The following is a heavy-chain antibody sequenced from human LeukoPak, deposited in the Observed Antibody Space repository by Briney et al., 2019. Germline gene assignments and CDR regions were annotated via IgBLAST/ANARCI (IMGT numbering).Heavy chain of an antibody. J-gene: IGHJ6*03. V-gene: IGHV4-34*01. CDR2: INDSGTI. Sequence: SETLSLTCAVYGGSFSNYYWSWIRQPPGKGLEWIGEINDSGTINYNSSLMSRVTISVDKSKNQFSLKLSSVTAADTAVYYCARRWNYGRNYYIDVWGKGATVSVSS. CDR1: GGSFSNYY. CDR3: ARRWNYGRNYYIDV. D-gene: IGHD1-7*01.